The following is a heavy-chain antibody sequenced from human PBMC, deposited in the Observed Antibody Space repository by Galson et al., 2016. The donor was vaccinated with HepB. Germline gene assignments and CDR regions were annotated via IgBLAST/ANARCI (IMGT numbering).Heavy chain of an antibody. J-gene: IGHJ3*02. Sequence: TLSLTCTGSGGSISSGISYWSWIRQPAGKGLEWIGRIYTSGSTFYNTSLKRRGTMSIATSKNQLSLKLSAVTAADTAVYYCARDLGIIGTTRGAFDIWGQGTMVAVSS. D-gene: IGHD1-7*01. CDR3: ARDLGIIGTTRGAFDI. V-gene: IGHV4-61*02. CDR2: IYTSGST. CDR1: GGSISSGISY.